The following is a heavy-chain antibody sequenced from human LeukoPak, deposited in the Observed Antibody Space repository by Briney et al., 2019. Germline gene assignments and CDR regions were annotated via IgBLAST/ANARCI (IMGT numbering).Heavy chain of an antibody. Sequence: ASVKVSCKASGYTFTSYYMHWVRQAPGQGLEWMGIINPSGGSTSYAQKFQGRVTMTRDTSTSTVYMELGSLRSEDTAVYYCARVRYSNYSFYYYGMDVWGQGTTVTVSS. CDR2: INPSGGST. D-gene: IGHD4-11*01. CDR3: ARVRYSNYSFYYYGMDV. CDR1: GYTFTSYY. J-gene: IGHJ6*02. V-gene: IGHV1-46*01.